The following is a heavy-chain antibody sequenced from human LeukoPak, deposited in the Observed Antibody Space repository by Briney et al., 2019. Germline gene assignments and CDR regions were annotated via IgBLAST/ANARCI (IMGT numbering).Heavy chain of an antibody. D-gene: IGHD5-12*01. Sequence: PGGSLRLSCAASGFTFSSYAMSWVRQAPGKGLEWVSHISSSSSTIYYADSVKGRFTISRDNAKNTLYLQMNSLRDEDTAVYYCASSHSGYGWGQGTMVTFSS. J-gene: IGHJ4*02. CDR3: ASSHSGYG. CDR2: ISSSSSTI. CDR1: GFTFSSYA. V-gene: IGHV3-48*02.